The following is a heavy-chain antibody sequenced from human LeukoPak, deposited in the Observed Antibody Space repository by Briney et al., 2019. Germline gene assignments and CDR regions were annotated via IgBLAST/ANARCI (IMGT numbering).Heavy chain of an antibody. CDR3: VRDREHGYKLDY. V-gene: IGHV4-39*07. Sequence: ASETLSLTCTVSGGSISSSSYYWGWIRQPPGKGLEWIGSTYYSGSIYYNPSLKSRVTISVDTSKNQFSLKLNSVTPEDTAVYYCVRDREHGYKLDYWGQGTLVTVSS. D-gene: IGHD5-24*01. CDR1: GGSISSSSYY. CDR2: TYYSGSI. J-gene: IGHJ4*02.